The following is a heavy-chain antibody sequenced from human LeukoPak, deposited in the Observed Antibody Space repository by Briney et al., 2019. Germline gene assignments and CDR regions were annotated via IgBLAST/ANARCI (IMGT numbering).Heavy chain of an antibody. CDR2: ISSTASSI. V-gene: IGHV3-48*04. D-gene: IGHD4-23*01. CDR3: ARDVTYHGGDWFDP. Sequence: RRSLRLSCAASEFTFSSYSMSWVRQAPGKGLEWVSYISSTASSIYYADSVKGRFTISRDNAKNSLYLQMNSLRAEDTAVYYCARDVTYHGGDWFDPWGQGTLVTVSS. CDR1: EFTFSSYS. J-gene: IGHJ5*02.